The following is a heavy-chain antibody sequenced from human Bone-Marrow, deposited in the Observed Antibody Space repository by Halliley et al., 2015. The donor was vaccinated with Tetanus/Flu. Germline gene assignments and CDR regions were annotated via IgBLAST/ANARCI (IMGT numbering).Heavy chain of an antibody. J-gene: IGHJ4*02. CDR2: IRGTTGRT. V-gene: IGHV3-23*01. D-gene: IGHD2-2*01. Sequence: IRGTTGRTYYADSLEGRFIISRDNSKNTVYLQMNSLRVDDTAVYYCAKYGRYCSSASCEADDWGQGTLVTVSS. CDR3: AKYGRYCSSASCEADD.